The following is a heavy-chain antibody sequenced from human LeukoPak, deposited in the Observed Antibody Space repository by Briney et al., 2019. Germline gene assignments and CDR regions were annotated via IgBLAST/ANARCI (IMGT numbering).Heavy chain of an antibody. CDR1: GGSFRGYY. J-gene: IGHJ3*02. CDR3: ARGIRSCRAFDI. CDR2: INHSGST. V-gene: IGHV4-34*01. Sequence: SETLSLTCAVYGGSFRGYYWSWIRQPPGKGLEWIGEINHSGSTNYNPSLKSRVTISVDTSKNQFSLKLSSVTAADTAVYYCARGIRSCRAFDIWGQGTMVTVSS. D-gene: IGHD1-26*01.